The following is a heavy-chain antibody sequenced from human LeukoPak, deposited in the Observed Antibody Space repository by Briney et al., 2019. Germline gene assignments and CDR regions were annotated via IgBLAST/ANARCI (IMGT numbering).Heavy chain of an antibody. Sequence: PGGSLRLSCAASGVTFSSYAMHWVRQAPGKGLEWVAVISYDGSNKYYADSVKGRFTISRDNSKNTLYLQMNSLRAEDTAVYYCARDGGDIVVVPAAIFAFDIWGQGTMVTVSS. CDR2: ISYDGSNK. V-gene: IGHV3-30-3*01. J-gene: IGHJ3*02. CDR1: GVTFSSYA. D-gene: IGHD2-2*01. CDR3: ARDGGDIVVVPAAIFAFDI.